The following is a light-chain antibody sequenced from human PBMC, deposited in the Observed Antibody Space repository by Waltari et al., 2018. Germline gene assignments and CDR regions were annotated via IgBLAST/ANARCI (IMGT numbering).Light chain of an antibody. Sequence: SSELTQGPAVSVALGQTVTITCQGDSFRTSSARLYQLKPGQAPILVLFGKEKRPSGIPDRFSGYSSGTTSSLTITGAQAEDEADYYCHSRNGRDNQVVFGGGTRLTVL. CDR2: GKE. CDR1: SFRTSS. J-gene: IGLJ3*02. V-gene: IGLV3-19*01. CDR3: HSRNGRDNQVV.